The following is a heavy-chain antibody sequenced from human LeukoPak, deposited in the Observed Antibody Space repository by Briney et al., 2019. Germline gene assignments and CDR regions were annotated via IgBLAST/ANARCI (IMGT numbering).Heavy chain of an antibody. V-gene: IGHV4-59*08. CDR2: IYYSGST. J-gene: IGHJ5*02. CDR3: ARGGWSSGWYASGWFDP. CDR1: GGSISSYY. Sequence: PSETLSLTCTVSGGSISSYYWSWIRQPPGEGLEWIGYIYYSGSTNYNPSLKSRVTISVDTSKNQFSLKLSSVTAADTAVYYCARGGWSSGWYASGWFDPWGQGTLVTVSS. D-gene: IGHD6-19*01.